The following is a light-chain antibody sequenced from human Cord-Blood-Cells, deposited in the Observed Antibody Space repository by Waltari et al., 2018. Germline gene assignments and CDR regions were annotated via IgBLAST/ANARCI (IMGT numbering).Light chain of an antibody. J-gene: IGLJ2*01. CDR2: DVS. V-gene: IGLV2-11*01. Sequence: QSALTHPPSVSGSPGQPVTIPCTGTRSDVGGINLFPWYQHNPGKAPELMIYDVSKRPAGVPDRFSGSKSGNTAALTISGLQAEDEADYYCCSYAGSYTYVVFGGGTKLTVL. CDR3: CSYAGSYTYVV. CDR1: RSDVGGINL.